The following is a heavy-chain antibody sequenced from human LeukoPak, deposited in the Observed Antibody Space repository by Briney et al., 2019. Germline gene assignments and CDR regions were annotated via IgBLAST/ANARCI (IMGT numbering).Heavy chain of an antibody. D-gene: IGHD2-8*01. V-gene: IGHV4-59*01. CDR1: GGSISSYY. Sequence: PSETLSLTCTVSGGSISSYYWSWIRQPPGKGLEWIGYIYYSGSTNYNPSLKSRVTISVDTSKNQFSLKLSSVTAADTAVYYCAREGCCTNGVCHAGYYFDYWGQGTLVTVSS. CDR2: IYYSGST. CDR3: AREGCCTNGVCHAGYYFDY. J-gene: IGHJ4*02.